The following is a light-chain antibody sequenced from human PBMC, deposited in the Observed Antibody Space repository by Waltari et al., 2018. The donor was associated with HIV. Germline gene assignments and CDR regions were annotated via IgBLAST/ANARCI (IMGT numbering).Light chain of an antibody. V-gene: IGLV2-8*01. Sequence: QSALTQPPSASGSPGQSVTIPCTGTSNDVGGYNSVAWYQQHPGKVPKLIIYEVSKRPSGVPDRFSGSKSGNTASLTVSGLQAEDEADYYCSSYVGSRNFPYVVFGGGTKLTVL. CDR3: SSYVGSRNFPYVV. J-gene: IGLJ2*01. CDR1: SNDVGGYNS. CDR2: EVS.